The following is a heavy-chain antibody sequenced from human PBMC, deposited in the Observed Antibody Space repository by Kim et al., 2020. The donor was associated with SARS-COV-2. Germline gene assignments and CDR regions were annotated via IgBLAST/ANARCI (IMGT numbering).Heavy chain of an antibody. Sequence: GGSLRLSCAASGFTFSSYAMSWVRQAPGKGLEWVSAISGSGGSTYYADSVKGRFTISRDNSKNTLYLQMNSLRAEDTAVYYCAKSGRNWNAYYGMDVWGQGTTVTVSS. CDR1: GFTFSSYA. V-gene: IGHV3-23*01. J-gene: IGHJ6*02. CDR2: ISGSGGST. D-gene: IGHD1-1*01. CDR3: AKSGRNWNAYYGMDV.